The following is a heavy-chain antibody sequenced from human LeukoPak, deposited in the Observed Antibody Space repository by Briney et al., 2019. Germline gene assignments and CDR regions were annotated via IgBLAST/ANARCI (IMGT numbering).Heavy chain of an antibody. CDR1: GYSFTSYW. Sequence: GKSLKISCKGSGYSFTSYWIGWVRQMPGKGLEWMGIIYPGDSDTRYSPSFQGQVTISADKSISTAYLQWSSLKASDTAMYYCAMPTMVRGVRGAFDIWGQGTMVTVSS. CDR3: AMPTMVRGVRGAFDI. V-gene: IGHV5-51*01. CDR2: IYPGDSDT. J-gene: IGHJ3*02. D-gene: IGHD3-10*01.